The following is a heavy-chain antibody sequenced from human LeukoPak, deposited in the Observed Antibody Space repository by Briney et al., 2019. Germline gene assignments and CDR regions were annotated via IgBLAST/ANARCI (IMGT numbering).Heavy chain of an antibody. CDR3: ARDPYYGSAFDI. CDR2: ISSSSSTI. V-gene: IGHV3-48*01. J-gene: IGHJ3*02. CDR1: GFTFSSYS. D-gene: IGHD3-3*01. Sequence: GGSLRLSCAASGFTFSSYSMNWVRRAPGKGLEWVSYISSSSSTIYYADSVKGRFTISRDNAKNSLYLQMNSLRAEDTAVYYCARDPYYGSAFDIWGQGTMVTVSS.